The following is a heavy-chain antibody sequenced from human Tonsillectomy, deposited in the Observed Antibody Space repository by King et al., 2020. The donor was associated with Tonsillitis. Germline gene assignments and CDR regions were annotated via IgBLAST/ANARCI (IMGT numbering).Heavy chain of an antibody. CDR1: GFTISSYW. Sequence: VQLVESGGGLVQPGGSLRLSCTASGFTISSYWLSWVRQAPGKGLEWVANIKQDGSEKYYVDSVKGRFTVSRDNAKNSLYLQMNSLRADDTAVYYCARALGGSSHWGQGTLVTVSS. V-gene: IGHV3-7*01. CDR2: IKQDGSEK. D-gene: IGHD1-26*01. CDR3: ARALGGSSH. J-gene: IGHJ4*02.